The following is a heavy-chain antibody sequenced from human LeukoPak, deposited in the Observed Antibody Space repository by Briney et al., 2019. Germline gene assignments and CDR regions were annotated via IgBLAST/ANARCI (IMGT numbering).Heavy chain of an antibody. Sequence: SEPLTLTCAVYGGSFSGYYWSWLRQPPGKGLEWIGEINHSGSTKYNPSLKRRITISLNQSKNHAVFKQRPVTAADTAVYYCASRPEWLDAHYHLDFWGQGTLVTVSS. CDR2: INHSGST. CDR1: GGSFSGYY. V-gene: IGHV4-34*01. D-gene: IGHD6-19*01. J-gene: IGHJ4*02. CDR3: ASRPEWLDAHYHLDF.